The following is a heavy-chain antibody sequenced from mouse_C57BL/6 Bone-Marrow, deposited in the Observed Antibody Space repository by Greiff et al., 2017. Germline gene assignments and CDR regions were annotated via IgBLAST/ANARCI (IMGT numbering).Heavy chain of an antibody. CDR2: IDPSDSYT. J-gene: IGHJ4*01. CDR3: ARAHYYGSHSYYAVDD. V-gene: IGHV1-59*01. CDR1: GYTFTSYW. Sequence: QVQLQQPGAELVRPGTSVKLSCKASGYTFTSYWMHWVKQRPGQGLEWIGVIDPSDSYTNYNQKFKGKATLTVDTSSSTAYMQLSSLTSEDSAVXYCARAHYYGSHSYYAVDDWGQGTSVTGSS. D-gene: IGHD1-1*01.